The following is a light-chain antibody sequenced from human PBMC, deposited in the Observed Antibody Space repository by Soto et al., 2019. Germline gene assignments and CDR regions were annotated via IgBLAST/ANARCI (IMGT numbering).Light chain of an antibody. Sequence: QSVLTQPPSASGTPGQRVIISCSGSSSNIGSNTVNWYQQVPGTAPRLLIYNNNQWPSGVPDRFSGSKSGTSASLAISGLQSGDEAAYYCSAWDDSLNGPVFGGGTKLTVL. CDR1: SSNIGSNT. V-gene: IGLV1-44*01. J-gene: IGLJ2*01. CDR2: NNN. CDR3: SAWDDSLNGPV.